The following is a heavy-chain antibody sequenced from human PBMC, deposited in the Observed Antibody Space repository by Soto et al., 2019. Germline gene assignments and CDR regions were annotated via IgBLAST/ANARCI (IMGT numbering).Heavy chain of an antibody. CDR1: GFTFSSYS. Sequence: EVQLVESGGGLVKPGGSLRLSCAASGFTFSSYSMNWVRQAPGKGLEWVSSISSSSSYIYYADSVKGRFTISRDNAKNSLFLQMNSLRADDTAVYYCGRVPLDGNYANGVDVWGQGTTVTVSS. CDR2: ISSSSSYI. D-gene: IGHD4-17*01. CDR3: GRVPLDGNYANGVDV. J-gene: IGHJ6*02. V-gene: IGHV3-21*04.